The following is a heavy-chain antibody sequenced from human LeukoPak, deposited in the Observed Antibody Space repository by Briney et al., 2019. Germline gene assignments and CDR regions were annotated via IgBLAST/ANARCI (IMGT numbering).Heavy chain of an antibody. D-gene: IGHD4-11*01. CDR1: GFTFSSYA. J-gene: IGHJ6*03. Sequence: GGSLRLSCAASGFTFSSYAMSWVRQAPGKGLEWVSAISGSGGSTYYADSVQGRFTISRDNAKNSLYLQMNSLRAEDTAVYYCARVGYTNSFGYYYYYMDVWAKGTMVTVSS. CDR2: ISGSGGST. V-gene: IGHV3-23*01. CDR3: ARVGYTNSFGYYYYYMDV.